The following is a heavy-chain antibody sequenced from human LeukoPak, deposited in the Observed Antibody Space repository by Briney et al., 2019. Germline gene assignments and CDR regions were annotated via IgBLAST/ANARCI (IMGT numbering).Heavy chain of an antibody. CDR2: ISSSSSYI. Sequence: PGGSLRLSCAASGFTFSSYSMNWVRQAPGKGLEWVSSISSSSSYIYYADSVKGRFTISRDNAKNSLYLQMNSLRAEDTAVYYCARDLIYYDSSGYAFDIWGQGTMVTVSS. J-gene: IGHJ3*02. CDR3: ARDLIYYDSSGYAFDI. D-gene: IGHD3-22*01. CDR1: GFTFSSYS. V-gene: IGHV3-21*01.